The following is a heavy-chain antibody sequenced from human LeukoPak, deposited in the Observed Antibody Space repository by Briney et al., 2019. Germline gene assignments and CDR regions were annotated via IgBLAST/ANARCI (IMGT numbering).Heavy chain of an antibody. D-gene: IGHD2-2*02. CDR2: IIPIFGTA. CDR3: RYEGYCSSTSCYSPYYYYGMDV. CDR1: GGTFSSYA. V-gene: IGHV1-69*05. J-gene: IGHJ6*02. Sequence: ASVKVSCKASGGTFSSYAISWVRQAPGQGLEWMGGIIPIFGTANYAQKLQGRVTMTTDTSTSTAYMELRSLRSDDTAVYYCRYEGYCSSTSCYSPYYYYGMDVWGQGTTVTVSS.